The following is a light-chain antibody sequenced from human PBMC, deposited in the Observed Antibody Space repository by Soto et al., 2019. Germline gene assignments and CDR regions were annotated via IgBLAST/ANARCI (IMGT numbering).Light chain of an antibody. Sequence: QSVLTQPPSVSAAPGQTVTISCSGSSSNIGNNYVSWYQQLPGTAPKLLIYDNNKRPSGIPDRFSGSKSGTSATLGITGLQTGDEADYYCGTWDSSLSAGEYVFGTGTKVTVL. CDR3: GTWDSSLSAGEYV. J-gene: IGLJ1*01. V-gene: IGLV1-51*01. CDR1: SSNIGNNY. CDR2: DNN.